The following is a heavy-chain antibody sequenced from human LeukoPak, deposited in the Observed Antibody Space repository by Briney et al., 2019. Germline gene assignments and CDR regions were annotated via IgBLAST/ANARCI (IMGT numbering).Heavy chain of an antibody. D-gene: IGHD3-22*01. CDR2: IYTSGST. Sequence: SETLSLTCTVSGDSISSYYWSWIRQPPGKGLEWIGYIYTSGSTNYNPSLKSRVTISLDTSKSQFSLKLSSVTAADTAVYYCARNALYYYDSSGYFDAFDIWGQGTMVTVSS. V-gene: IGHV4-4*09. CDR3: ARNALYYYDSSGYFDAFDI. CDR1: GDSISSYY. J-gene: IGHJ3*02.